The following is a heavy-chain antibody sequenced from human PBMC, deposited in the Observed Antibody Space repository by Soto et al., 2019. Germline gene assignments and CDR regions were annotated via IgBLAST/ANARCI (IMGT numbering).Heavy chain of an antibody. CDR1: GGSISSGGYY. CDR2: IYYSGST. V-gene: IGHV4-31*03. J-gene: IGHJ4*02. CDR3: ASSEVTTEVIFDY. Sequence: SETLSLTCTVSGGSISSGGYYWSWIRQHPGKGLEWIGYIYYSGSTYYNPSLKSRVTISVDTSKNQFSLKLSSVTAADTAVYYCASSEVTTEVIFDYWGQGTLVTVS. D-gene: IGHD4-17*01.